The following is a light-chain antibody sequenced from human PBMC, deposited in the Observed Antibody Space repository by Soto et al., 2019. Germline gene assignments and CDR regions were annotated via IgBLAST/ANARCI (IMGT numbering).Light chain of an antibody. J-gene: IGKJ4*01. CDR2: GAS. V-gene: IGKV3-15*01. Sequence: EVVMTQSPVTLSVSPGERATLFCRASQSVRSHLAWFQQKPGQAPNLLIFGASTRATGVPARFSDSESGTEFTLTISSLQSEDVGLYFCQQYNDWPRTFGGGTKVDIK. CDR1: QSVRSH. CDR3: QQYNDWPRT.